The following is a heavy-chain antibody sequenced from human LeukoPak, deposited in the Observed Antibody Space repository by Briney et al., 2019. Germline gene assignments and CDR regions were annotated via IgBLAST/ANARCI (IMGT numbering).Heavy chain of an antibody. Sequence: SETLSLTCAVYGGSFSGYYWSWIRQHPGKGLEWIGYIYYSGSTYYNPSLKSRVTISVDTSKNQFSLKLSSVTAADTAVYYCASGAGARFDYWGQGTLVTVSS. CDR1: GGSFSGYY. CDR2: IYYSGST. D-gene: IGHD1-26*01. V-gene: IGHV4-31*11. CDR3: ASGAGARFDY. J-gene: IGHJ4*02.